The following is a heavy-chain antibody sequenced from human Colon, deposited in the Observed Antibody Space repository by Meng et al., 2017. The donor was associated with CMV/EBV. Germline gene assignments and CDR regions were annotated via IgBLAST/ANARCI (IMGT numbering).Heavy chain of an antibody. J-gene: IGHJ3*02. Sequence: SETLSLTCTVSGFSISSGYFWGWTRQSPGKGLEWIGSIYHSGTTYYNPSLKSRVTISLDMSKNQFSLSVSSVTAADTAVYYCAREGGSQLPPGTFDIWGQGTMVTVSS. CDR2: IYHSGTT. CDR1: GFSISSGYF. V-gene: IGHV4-38-2*02. CDR3: AREGGSQLPPGTFDI. D-gene: IGHD2-2*01.